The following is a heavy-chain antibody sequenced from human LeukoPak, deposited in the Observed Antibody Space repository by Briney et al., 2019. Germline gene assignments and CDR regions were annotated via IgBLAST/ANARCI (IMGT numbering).Heavy chain of an antibody. V-gene: IGHV3-21*01. CDR1: GFIFSDYS. Sequence: PGGSLRLSCAASGFIFSDYSMNWVRQAPGKGLEWVASISISTSYIDYADSVKGRFTISRDNAKNSLYLQMNSLRAEDTAVYYCARGMATIDGYYYYMDVWGKGTTVTISS. CDR3: ARGMATIDGYYYYMDV. D-gene: IGHD5-24*01. CDR2: ISISTSYI. J-gene: IGHJ6*03.